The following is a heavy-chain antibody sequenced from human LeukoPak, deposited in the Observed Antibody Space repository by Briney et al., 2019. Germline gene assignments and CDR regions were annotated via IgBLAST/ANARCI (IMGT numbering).Heavy chain of an antibody. CDR3: ARHGGSSSSVGWFDP. V-gene: IGHV4-4*07. CDR2: IYTSGST. J-gene: IGHJ5*02. Sequence: SETLSLTCTVSGGSISNYYWSWIRQPAGKGLEWIGRIYTSGSTNYNPSLKSRVTMSVDTSKNQFSLKLSSVTAADTAVYYCARHGGSSSSVGWFDPWGQGTLVTVSS. D-gene: IGHD6-6*01. CDR1: GGSISNYY.